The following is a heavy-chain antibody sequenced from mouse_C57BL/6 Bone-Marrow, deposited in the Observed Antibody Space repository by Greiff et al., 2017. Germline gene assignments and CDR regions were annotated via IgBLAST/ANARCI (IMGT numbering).Heavy chain of an antibody. CDR3: AGSRQVRLRYFDV. D-gene: IGHD3-2*02. CDR2: IYPRSGNT. V-gene: IGHV1-81*01. Sequence: QVQLQQSGAELARPGASVKLSCKASGYTFTSYGISWVKQRTGQGLEWIGEIYPRSGNTYYNEKFKGKATLTADKSSSTAYMALRSLTSEDSAVYFCAGSRQVRLRYFDVWGTETTVTVSS. J-gene: IGHJ1*03. CDR1: GYTFTSYG.